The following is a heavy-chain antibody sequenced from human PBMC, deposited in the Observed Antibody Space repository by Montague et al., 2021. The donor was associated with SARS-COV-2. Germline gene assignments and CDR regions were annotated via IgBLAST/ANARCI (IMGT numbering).Heavy chain of an antibody. CDR1: GGSISSGGYY. D-gene: IGHD6-13*01. V-gene: IGHV4-31*03. CDR2: IYYNRST. CDR3: ARSESPSYSSSPFDY. J-gene: IGHJ4*02. Sequence: TLSLTCIVSGGSISSGGYYWSWIRQHPGKGLERIGYIYYNRSTYYNPSLKSRLSISLDTSKNHFSLRLSSVTAADTAVYYCARSESPSYSSSPFDYWGQGTLVTVSS.